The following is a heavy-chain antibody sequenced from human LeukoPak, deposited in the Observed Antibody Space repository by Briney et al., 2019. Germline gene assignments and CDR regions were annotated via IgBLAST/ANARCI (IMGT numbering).Heavy chain of an antibody. CDR1: GYTFTTYG. V-gene: IGHV1-18*01. J-gene: IGHJ4*02. D-gene: IGHD1-26*01. Sequence: GASVKVSCKASGYTFTTYGINWVRQAPGQGLEWMGWISTYDGSTKYAQKFRDRVTMMRDTSTSTAYMELRSLRSDDTAVYYCARDQPRRGPGNHDYWGQGTLVTVSS. CDR2: ISTYDGST. CDR3: ARDQPRRGPGNHDY.